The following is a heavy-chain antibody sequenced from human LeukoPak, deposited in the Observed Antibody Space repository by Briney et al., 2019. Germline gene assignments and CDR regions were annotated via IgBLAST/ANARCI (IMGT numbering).Heavy chain of an antibody. D-gene: IGHD1-26*01. Sequence: GASVKVSCKASGYVYTSHWMHWVRQAPGQGLEWMGVINPSGTTTVYAQKFQGRVTMTRDMSTSTDYLELRSLRSEDTATYYCARDHSRTEGGTSFWWFDPWGQGTLVIVSS. CDR3: ARDHSRTEGGTSFWWFDP. V-gene: IGHV1-46*01. CDR1: GYVYTSHW. CDR2: INPSGTTT. J-gene: IGHJ5*02.